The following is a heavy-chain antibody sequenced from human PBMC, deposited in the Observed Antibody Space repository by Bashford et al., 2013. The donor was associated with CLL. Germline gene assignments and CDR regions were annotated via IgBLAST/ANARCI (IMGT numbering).Heavy chain of an antibody. Sequence: GGSLRLSCTASGFTFTTYSMNWVRRAPGKGLEWVSSISSSSSIYYADSVRGRFTISRDNAKNSLYLQMNSLRAEDTAVYYCASDRNGMDVWGQGTTVTVSS. CDR2: ISSSSSI. CDR1: GFTFTTYS. CDR3: ASDRNGMDV. J-gene: IGHJ6*02. V-gene: IGHV3-21*01.